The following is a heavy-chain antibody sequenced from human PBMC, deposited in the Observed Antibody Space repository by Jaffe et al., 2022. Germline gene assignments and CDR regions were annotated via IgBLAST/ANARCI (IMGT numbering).Heavy chain of an antibody. CDR3: ARDAGTTEGFAFDI. D-gene: IGHD1-7*01. V-gene: IGHV4-61*01. J-gene: IGHJ3*02. CDR1: GGSVSSGSYY. CDR2: IYYSGST. Sequence: QVQLQESGPGLVKPSETLSLTCTVSGGSVSSGSYYWSWIRQPPGKGLEWIGYIYYSGSTNYNPSLKSRVTISVDTSKNQFSLKLSSVTAADTAVYYCARDAGTTEGFAFDIWGQGTMVTVSS.